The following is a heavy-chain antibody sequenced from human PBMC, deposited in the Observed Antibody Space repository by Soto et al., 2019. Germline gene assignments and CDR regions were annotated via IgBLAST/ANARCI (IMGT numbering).Heavy chain of an antibody. CDR1: GGTFSSYS. D-gene: IGHD1-26*01. CDR3: ARDGGRHSGGIDY. J-gene: IGHJ4*02. CDR2: IIPIFGTA. Sequence: QVQLVQSGAEVKKPGSSVKVSCRASGGTFSSYSINWVRQAPGQGLEWMGEIIPIFGTANYAQKFQGRVTITADESTSTAYMELSSLRSEDTAVYYCARDGGRHSGGIDYWGQGTLVTVSS. V-gene: IGHV1-69*01.